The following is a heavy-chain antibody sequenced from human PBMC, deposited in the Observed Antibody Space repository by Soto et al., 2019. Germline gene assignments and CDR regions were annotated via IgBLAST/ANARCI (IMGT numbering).Heavy chain of an antibody. CDR3: ARQLHFWELSLGC. CDR2: ISSTGTYL. V-gene: IGHV3-21*01. Sequence: LRLSCAASGFTFSAYNIYWVRQAPGKGLEWVSFISSTGTYLNYAASLKGRFTISRDNANSSVFLQMDNLSAEDTAVYYCARQLHFWELSLGCWGQETLVTVYS. CDR1: GFTFSAYN. J-gene: IGHJ4*02. D-gene: IGHD3-10*01.